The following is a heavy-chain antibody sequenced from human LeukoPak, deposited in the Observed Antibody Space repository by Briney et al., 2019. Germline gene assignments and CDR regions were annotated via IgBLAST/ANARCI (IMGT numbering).Heavy chain of an antibody. J-gene: IGHJ3*02. CDR3: ARFPPRLVGPTPDAFDI. V-gene: IGHV4-59*01. CDR2: MYYSGST. D-gene: IGHD1-26*01. Sequence: SETLSLTCTVSGGSISNYYWSWIRQPPGKGLEWIGYMYYSGSTNYNPSLKSRVTISADMSKNQFSLRLSSVTAADTAVYYCARFPPRLVGPTPDAFDIWGQGTMVTVSS. CDR1: GGSISNYY.